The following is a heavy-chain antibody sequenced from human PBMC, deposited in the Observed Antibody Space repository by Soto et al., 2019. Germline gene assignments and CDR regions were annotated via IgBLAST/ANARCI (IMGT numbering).Heavy chain of an antibody. CDR2: INAANGDT. Sequence: GASVKVSCKASGYTFTSYGIHWVRQAPGQRLEWMGWINAANGDTKYSPKFQGRVTMTRDTSISTAYMELSRLRSDDTAVYYCARERRGSFDYWGQGTLVTVSS. J-gene: IGHJ4*02. CDR1: GYTFTSYG. CDR3: ARERRGSFDY. V-gene: IGHV1-3*01. D-gene: IGHD1-26*01.